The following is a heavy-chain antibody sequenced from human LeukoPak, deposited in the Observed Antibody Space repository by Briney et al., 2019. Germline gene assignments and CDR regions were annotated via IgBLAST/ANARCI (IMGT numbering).Heavy chain of an antibody. CDR1: GFTFDDYG. Sequence: GGSLTLSCAASGFTFDDYGMSWVRQAPGKGLEWVSGINWNGGSTGYADSVKGRFTISRDNAKNSLYLQMNSLRAEDTALYYCARGGKGFGYYYYYMDVWGKGTTVTVSS. J-gene: IGHJ6*03. CDR2: INWNGGST. D-gene: IGHD3-10*01. V-gene: IGHV3-20*04. CDR3: ARGGKGFGYYYYYMDV.